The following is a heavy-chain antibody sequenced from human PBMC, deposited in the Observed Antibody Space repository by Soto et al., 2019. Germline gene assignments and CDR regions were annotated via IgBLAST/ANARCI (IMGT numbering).Heavy chain of an antibody. D-gene: IGHD5-12*01. CDR3: ARDRGYNPDDFDI. Sequence: ASVKVSCKASGYTFSNFGISWVRRPRGQGLEWMGWINHYTRYAQKFQDRVTMTTDTSSSIVYMELRSLSFDDTALYNWARDRGYNPDDFDIWGKGIMVTVS. V-gene: IGHV1-18*01. CDR2: INHYT. J-gene: IGHJ3*02. CDR1: GYTFSNFG.